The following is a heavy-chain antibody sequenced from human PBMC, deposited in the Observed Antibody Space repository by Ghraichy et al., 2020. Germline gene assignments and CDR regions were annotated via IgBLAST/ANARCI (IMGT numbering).Heavy chain of an antibody. CDR1: GFTFSSYA. J-gene: IGHJ4*02. D-gene: IGHD2-21*01. V-gene: IGHV3-23*01. Sequence: GGSLRLSCGASGFTFSSYAMSWVRQAPGKGLEWVSGIGGGGATTYYADSVKGRFTISRDNSKNTLHLQMNTLRAEDTAVYYCAKVGGYWGDSKKYIDYWGQGTLVTVSS. CDR3: AKVGGYWGDSKKYIDY. CDR2: IGGGGATT.